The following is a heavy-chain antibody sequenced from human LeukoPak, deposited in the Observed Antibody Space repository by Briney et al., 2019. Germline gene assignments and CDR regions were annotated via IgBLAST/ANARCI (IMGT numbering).Heavy chain of an antibody. V-gene: IGHV1-8*03. CDR2: MNPNSGDT. Sequence: GASVKVSCKASGYTFTSYDINWVRQATGQGLEWMGWMNPNSGDTGYAQKFQGRVTITRNTSKSTAYMELSSLRSEDTAVYYCARGPYGDSIFDYWGQGTLVTVSS. J-gene: IGHJ4*02. CDR1: GYTFTSYD. D-gene: IGHD4-17*01. CDR3: ARGPYGDSIFDY.